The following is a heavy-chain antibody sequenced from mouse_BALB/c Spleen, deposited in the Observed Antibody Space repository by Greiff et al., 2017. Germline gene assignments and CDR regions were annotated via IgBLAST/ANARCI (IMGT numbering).Heavy chain of an antibody. D-gene: IGHD1-1*01. Sequence: DVMLVESGGGLVKPGGSLKLSCAASGFTFSDYYMYWVRQTPEKRLEWVATISDGGSYTYYPDSVKGRFTISRDNAKNNLYLQMSSLKSEDTAMYYCAREGYYGSRRWYFDVWGAGTTVTVSS. CDR3: AREGYYGSRRWYFDV. CDR1: GFTFSDYY. CDR2: ISDGGSYT. V-gene: IGHV5-4*02. J-gene: IGHJ1*01.